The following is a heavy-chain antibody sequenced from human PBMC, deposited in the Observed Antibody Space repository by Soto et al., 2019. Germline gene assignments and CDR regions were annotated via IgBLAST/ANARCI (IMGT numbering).Heavy chain of an antibody. CDR1: GYTFTSYD. Sequence: QVQLVQSGAEVKKPGASVKVSCKASGYTFTSYDINWVRQATGQGLEWMGCMNPTSGNTVYAQKFQGRVTMTRNTYISKAYMELSSLSSADTAVYYCASDKVVGATGNWGQGTLVTVSS. D-gene: IGHD1-1*01. CDR2: MNPTSGNT. CDR3: ASDKVVGATGN. V-gene: IGHV1-8*01. J-gene: IGHJ4*02.